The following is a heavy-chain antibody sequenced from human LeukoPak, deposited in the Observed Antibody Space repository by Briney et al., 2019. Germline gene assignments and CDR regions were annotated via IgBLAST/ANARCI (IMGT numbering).Heavy chain of an antibody. J-gene: IGHJ4*02. Sequence: GGSLRLSCAASGFIFSSYAMHWVRQAPGKGLEWVALISYDGSNKYYADSVKGRFTISRDNSKNTLYLQMNSLRAEDTAVYYCTRALKYNSGYDWGGDYWGQGTLVTVSS. D-gene: IGHD5-12*01. CDR1: GFIFSSYA. V-gene: IGHV3-30*03. CDR3: TRALKYNSGYDWGGDY. CDR2: ISYDGSNK.